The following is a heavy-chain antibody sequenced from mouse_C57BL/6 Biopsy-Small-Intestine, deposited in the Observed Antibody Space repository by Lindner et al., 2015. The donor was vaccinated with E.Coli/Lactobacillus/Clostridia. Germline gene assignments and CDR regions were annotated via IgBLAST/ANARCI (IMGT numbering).Heavy chain of an antibody. CDR3: ASDGYYGIAY. V-gene: IGHV1-39*01. CDR2: INPYYGST. CDR1: GYLFTDYN. D-gene: IGHD2-3*01. J-gene: IGHJ3*01. Sequence: VQLQESGAELVKPGASVKISCKASGYLFTDYNMNWVKQRHGKSLEWIGNINPYYGSTSYNQKFKGKAALTVDKSSSTAYMQLNSLTSEDSAVYYCASDGYYGIAYWGQGTLVTVSA.